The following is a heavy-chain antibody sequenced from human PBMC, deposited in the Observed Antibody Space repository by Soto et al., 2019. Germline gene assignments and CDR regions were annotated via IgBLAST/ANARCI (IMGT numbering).Heavy chain of an antibody. Sequence: PGESLRISCKGSGYSFTSYWIGWVRQMPGKGLEWMGIIYPGDSDTRYSPSFQGQVTISADKSISTAYLQWSSLKASDTAMYYCARLGASGSYGWSSDYWGQGTLVTVSS. D-gene: IGHD1-26*01. V-gene: IGHV5-51*01. CDR1: GYSFTSYW. J-gene: IGHJ4*02. CDR2: IYPGDSDT. CDR3: ARLGASGSYGWSSDY.